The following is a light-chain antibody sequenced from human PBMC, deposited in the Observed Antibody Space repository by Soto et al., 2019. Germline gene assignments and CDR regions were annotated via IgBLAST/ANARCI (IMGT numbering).Light chain of an antibody. CDR2: EVN. J-gene: IGLJ1*01. V-gene: IGLV2-14*01. Sequence: QSALTQPASVSGSPGQSITISCTGTSSDVGDYNYVSWYQHHPGKAPKLLIYEVNIRPSGVSNRFSGSKSGNTASLTISGLQAEDEADYYCSSYSSSSTRVFGTGTKVTVL. CDR3: SSYSSSSTRV. CDR1: SSDVGDYNY.